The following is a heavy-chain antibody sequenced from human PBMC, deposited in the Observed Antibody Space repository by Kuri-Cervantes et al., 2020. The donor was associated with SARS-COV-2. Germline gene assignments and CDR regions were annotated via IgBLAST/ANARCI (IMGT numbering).Heavy chain of an antibody. V-gene: IGHV3-21*01. D-gene: IGHD3-10*01. CDR3: ARDSGSDC. CDR1: GFTFSSYS. Sequence: ETLSLTCAASGFTFSSYSMNWVRQAPGKGLEWVSSIRSSSYIYYADSVKGRFTISRDNAKNSLYLQMNSLRAEDTAVYYCARDSGSDCWGQGTLVTVSS. J-gene: IGHJ4*02. CDR2: IRSSSYI.